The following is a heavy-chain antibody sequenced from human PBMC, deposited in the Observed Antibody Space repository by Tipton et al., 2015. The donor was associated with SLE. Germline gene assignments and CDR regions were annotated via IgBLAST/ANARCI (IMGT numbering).Heavy chain of an antibody. CDR2: INHSGST. D-gene: IGHD3-10*01. CDR1: GGSFSGYY. Sequence: TLSLTCAVYGGSFSGYYWSWIRQPPGKGLEWIGEINHSGSTNYNPSLKSRVTISVDTSKNQFSLKLSSVTAADTAVYYCARQRDYYGSGSMRYYLDYWGQGTLVTVSS. V-gene: IGHV4-34*01. J-gene: IGHJ4*02. CDR3: ARQRDYYGSGSMRYYLDY.